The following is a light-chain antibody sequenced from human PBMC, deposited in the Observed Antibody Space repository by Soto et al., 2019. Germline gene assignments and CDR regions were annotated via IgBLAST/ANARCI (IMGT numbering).Light chain of an antibody. Sequence: DIVMTQSPDSLAVSLGERATINCKSSQSVLYSSNNKNYLAWYQQKPGQPPKLLISWASTRYSGVPDRFIGSGSGTDFTLTISSLQAEDVAVYYCQQYYSTPYTFGQGTKLETK. J-gene: IGKJ2*01. CDR2: WAS. CDR3: QQYYSTPYT. V-gene: IGKV4-1*01. CDR1: QSVLYSSNNKNY.